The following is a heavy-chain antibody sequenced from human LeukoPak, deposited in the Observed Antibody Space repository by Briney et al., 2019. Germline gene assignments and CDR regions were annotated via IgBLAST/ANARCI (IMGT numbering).Heavy chain of an antibody. Sequence: ASVKVSCKASGYTFTSYDINWVRQATGQGLEWMGWMNPNSGNTGYAQKFQGRVTMTRNTSISTAYMELSSLRSEDTAVYYCARGLHGYQFYYYYYMDVWGKGTTVTVSS. CDR3: ARGLHGYQFYYYYYMDV. CDR1: GYTFTSYD. D-gene: IGHD5-24*01. J-gene: IGHJ6*03. V-gene: IGHV1-8*01. CDR2: MNPNSGNT.